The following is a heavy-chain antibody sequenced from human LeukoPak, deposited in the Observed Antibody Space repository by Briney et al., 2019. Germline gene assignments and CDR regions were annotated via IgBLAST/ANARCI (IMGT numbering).Heavy chain of an antibody. CDR3: ARYVAVAGFAFDI. Sequence: GGSLRLSCAASGFTFSSYWMSWVRQAPGKGLEWVANIKQDGSEKYYVDSVKGRFTISRDNAKNSLYLQMNSLRAEDTAVYYCARYVAVAGFAFDIWGQGTMVTVSS. CDR2: IKQDGSEK. D-gene: IGHD6-19*01. CDR1: GFTFSSYW. J-gene: IGHJ3*02. V-gene: IGHV3-7*01.